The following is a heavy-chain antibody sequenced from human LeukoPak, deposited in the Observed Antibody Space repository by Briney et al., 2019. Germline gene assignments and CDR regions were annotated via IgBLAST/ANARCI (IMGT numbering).Heavy chain of an antibody. CDR3: ARLDKGGPPMDEWYFDY. CDR1: GGTFSSYA. J-gene: IGHJ4*02. Sequence: SVKVSCKASGGTFSSYAISWVRQAPGQGLEWMGGIIPIFGTANYAQKFQGRVTITADESTSTAYMELSSLRSEDTAVYYCARLDKGGPPMDEWYFDYWGQGTLVTVSS. CDR2: IIPIFGTA. D-gene: IGHD3-3*01. V-gene: IGHV1-69*01.